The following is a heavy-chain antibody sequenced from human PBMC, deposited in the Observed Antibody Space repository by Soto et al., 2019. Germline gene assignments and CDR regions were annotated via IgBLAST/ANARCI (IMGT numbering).Heavy chain of an antibody. CDR2: MNAGVGNT. V-gene: IGHV1-3*01. CDR3: ARDTGYTFGSLNY. Sequence: HVELVQSGADVKKPGASVTISWKASGYTFTDYALHWVRQAPGQRLEWMGWMNAGVGNTLYSQKFQGSITISRDTSASTAYMELNSLKSEDTAIYYCARDTGYTFGSLNYWGPGTLVTVSS. D-gene: IGHD5-18*01. CDR1: GYTFTDYA. J-gene: IGHJ4*02.